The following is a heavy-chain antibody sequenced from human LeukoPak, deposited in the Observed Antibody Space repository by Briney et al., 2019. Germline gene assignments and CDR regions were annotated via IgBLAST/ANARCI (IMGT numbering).Heavy chain of an antibody. D-gene: IGHD2-2*01. CDR3: AREIVVVPAVANWFDP. J-gene: IGHJ5*02. CDR2: ISSSSSTI. CDR1: GFTFSTYS. V-gene: IGHV3-48*01. Sequence: TGGSLRLSCAASGFTFSTYSMNWVRQTPGKGLEWVSYISSSSSTILYADSVKGRFTISRDNSKNTLYLQMNSLRAEDTAVYYCAREIVVVPAVANWFDPWGQGTLVTVSS.